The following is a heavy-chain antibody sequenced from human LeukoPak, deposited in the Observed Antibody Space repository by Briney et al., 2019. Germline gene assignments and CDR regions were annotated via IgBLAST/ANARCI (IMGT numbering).Heavy chain of an antibody. V-gene: IGHV1-24*01. CDR2: FDPEDGET. CDR3: ASWGFMVDY. D-gene: IGHD3-16*01. J-gene: IGHJ4*02. CDR1: GYTLTELS. Sequence: ASVKVSCKVSGYTLTELSMHWVRQAPGKGLEWMGGFDPEDGETIYAQKFQGRVTMTEGTSTDTAYMELSSLISEDTAVCYCASWGFMVDYWGQGTLVTVSS.